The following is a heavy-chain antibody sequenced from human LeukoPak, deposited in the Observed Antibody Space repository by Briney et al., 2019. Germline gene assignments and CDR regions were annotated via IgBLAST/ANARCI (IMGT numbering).Heavy chain of an antibody. J-gene: IGHJ3*02. D-gene: IGHD3-22*01. CDR2: INPNSGGT. CDR1: GYTFTGYY. Sequence: ASVKVSCKASGYTFTGYYMHWVRQAPGQGLEWMGWINPNSGGTNYAQKFQGRVTMTRDTSISTAYMELSRLRSDDTAVYYCAREVGYYYDSSSSFDIWGQGTMVTVSS. CDR3: AREVGYYYDSSSSFDI. V-gene: IGHV1-2*02.